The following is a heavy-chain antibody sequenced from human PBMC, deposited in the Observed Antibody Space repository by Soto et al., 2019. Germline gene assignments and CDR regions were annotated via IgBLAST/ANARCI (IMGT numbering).Heavy chain of an antibody. V-gene: IGHV1-18*01. J-gene: IGHJ6*02. CDR3: ASYHLTTSYSGMDV. CDR2: ISAYNGNT. CDR1: GYTFTSYG. Sequence: QVQLVQSGAAVKKPGASVKVSCKASGYTFTSYGFSWVRQAPGQGLEWMGWISAYNGNTNYAQKLQGRVTMTTDTSTSTAYMELRSLRSDDTAVYYCASYHLTTSYSGMDVWGQGTTVTVSS. D-gene: IGHD2-2*01.